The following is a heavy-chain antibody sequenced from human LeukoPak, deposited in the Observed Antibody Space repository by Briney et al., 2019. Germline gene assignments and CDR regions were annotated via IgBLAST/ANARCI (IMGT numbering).Heavy chain of an antibody. J-gene: IGHJ2*01. CDR1: GRSISSSSYY. CDR3: ARSRTGAAQVHWYFDL. D-gene: IGHD1-1*01. V-gene: IGHV4-39*07. Sequence: SQTLSLTCTFSGRSISSSSYYRDWIRQPPGKGLDWIGRIYYSGSTYYNPSLKSRVTISIDTSKNQFSLKLSSVTAEDTAVYYCARSRTGAAQVHWYFDLWGRGTLVTVSS. CDR2: IYYSGST.